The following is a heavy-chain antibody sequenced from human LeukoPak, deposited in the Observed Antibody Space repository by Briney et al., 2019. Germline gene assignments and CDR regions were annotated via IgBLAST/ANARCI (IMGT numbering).Heavy chain of an antibody. Sequence: GGSLRLSCAASGFTFSSYEMYWVRQAPGKGLEWVSYISSSGSTIYYADSVKGRFTISRDNAKNSLYLQMNSLRAEDTAVYYCARDRPLIVGATRAFDYWGQGTLVTVSS. D-gene: IGHD1-26*01. J-gene: IGHJ4*02. CDR3: ARDRPLIVGATRAFDY. V-gene: IGHV3-48*03. CDR1: GFTFSSYE. CDR2: ISSSGSTI.